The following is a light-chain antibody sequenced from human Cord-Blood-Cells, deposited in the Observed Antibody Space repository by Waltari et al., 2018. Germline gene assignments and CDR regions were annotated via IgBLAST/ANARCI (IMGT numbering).Light chain of an antibody. CDR2: EVS. Sequence: QSALTQPPSASGSPGQSVTISCTGTSSDVGGYKYVSWSQQHPGKAPKLMIYEVSKRPSGVPDRFSGSKSGNTASLTVSGLQAEDEADYYCSSYAGSNNLVFGGGTKLTVL. CDR3: SSYAGSNNLV. J-gene: IGLJ2*01. V-gene: IGLV2-8*01. CDR1: SSDVGGYKY.